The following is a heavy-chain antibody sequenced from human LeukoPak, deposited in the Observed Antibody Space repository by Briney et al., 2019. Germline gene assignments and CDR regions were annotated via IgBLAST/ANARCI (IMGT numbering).Heavy chain of an antibody. CDR3: AREGRGYKVAKFDY. V-gene: IGHV3-7*01. D-gene: IGHD3-22*01. CDR1: GFTFSSYW. J-gene: IGHJ4*02. Sequence: GGSLRLSCAASGFTFSSYWMSWVRQAPGKGLEWVANIKQDGSEKYYVDSVKGRFTISRDNAKNSLYLQMNSLRAEDTAVYYCAREGRGYKVAKFDYWGQGALVTVSS. CDR2: IKQDGSEK.